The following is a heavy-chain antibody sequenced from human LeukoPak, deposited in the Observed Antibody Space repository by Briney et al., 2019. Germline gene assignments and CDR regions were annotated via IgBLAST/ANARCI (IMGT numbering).Heavy chain of an antibody. CDR2: IYYSGST. J-gene: IGHJ5*02. Sequence: SETLSLTCTVSGGSISSGGYYWSWLRQHPGRGLEWIGYIYYSGSTYYNPSLKSRVTISVNTSKNQFSLKLSSVTAADTAVYYCARGISAIVVVPAATLFDPWGQGTLVTGSS. CDR3: ARGISAIVVVPAATLFDP. V-gene: IGHV4-31*03. CDR1: GGSISSGGYY. D-gene: IGHD2-2*01.